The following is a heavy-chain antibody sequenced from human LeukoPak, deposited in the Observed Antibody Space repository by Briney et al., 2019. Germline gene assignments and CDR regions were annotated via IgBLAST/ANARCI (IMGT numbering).Heavy chain of an antibody. CDR3: AKVALGYCSGGSCYYFDY. Sequence: GGSLRLSCAASGFTFSNYGMHWVRQAPGKGLEWVSSINAFGASTYYADSVKGRFTISRDNSKNTLYLQMNSLRAEDTAVYYCAKVALGYCSGGSCYYFDYGGQGTLVTVSS. D-gene: IGHD2-15*01. CDR1: GFTFSNYG. CDR2: INAFGAST. V-gene: IGHV3-23*01. J-gene: IGHJ4*02.